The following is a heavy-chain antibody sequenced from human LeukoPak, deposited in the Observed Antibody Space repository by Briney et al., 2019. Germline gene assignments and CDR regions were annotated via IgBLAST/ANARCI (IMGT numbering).Heavy chain of an antibody. V-gene: IGHV3-74*01. CDR2: INSDGRST. CDR1: GFTFSRYW. D-gene: IGHD6-13*01. Sequence: PGGSLRLSCAASGFTFSRYWMHWVRQAPGKGLVWVSRINSDGRSTSYADSVKGRFTISRDNAKNTLYLQMNSLRAEDTAVYYCARASSSWYYAEKITHYYYYMDVWGKGTTVTVSS. CDR3: ARASSSWYYAEKITHYYYYMDV. J-gene: IGHJ6*03.